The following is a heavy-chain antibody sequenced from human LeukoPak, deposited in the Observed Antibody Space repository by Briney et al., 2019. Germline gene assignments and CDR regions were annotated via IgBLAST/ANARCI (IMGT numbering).Heavy chain of an antibody. Sequence: SETLSRTCTGSGGSISSYYWSWIRQPPGKGLEWIGYIYYSGSTTYNPSLKSRVTISVHTSKNQFSLKLSSVTAADTAVYYCARLRIQLWGDYYYYMDVWGKGTTVTVSS. J-gene: IGHJ6*03. CDR1: GGSISSYY. CDR3: ARLRIQLWGDYYYYMDV. V-gene: IGHV4-59*01. D-gene: IGHD5-18*01. CDR2: IYYSGST.